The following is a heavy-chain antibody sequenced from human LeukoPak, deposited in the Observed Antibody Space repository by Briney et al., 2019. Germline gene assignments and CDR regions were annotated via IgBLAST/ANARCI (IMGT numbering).Heavy chain of an antibody. D-gene: IGHD3-3*01. CDR2: IRYDGSSK. Sequence: GGSLRLSCAASGFTFSSYGMHWVRQAPGKGLEWVAFIRYDGSSKYYTDSVKGRFTISRDNSKNTLYLQMNSLRAEDTAMYYCGTSRWSGYVDNWGQGTLVTVSS. CDR3: GTSRWSGYVDN. J-gene: IGHJ4*02. CDR1: GFTFSSYG. V-gene: IGHV3-30*02.